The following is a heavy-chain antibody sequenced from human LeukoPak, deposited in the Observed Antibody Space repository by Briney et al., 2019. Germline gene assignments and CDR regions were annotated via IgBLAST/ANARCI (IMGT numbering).Heavy chain of an antibody. CDR3: ARDARADYYDSSGYYYFDY. Sequence: ASVKVSCKASGYTFTSYFIHWVRQAPGQGLEWMGIINPSGGSTSYAQKFQGRVTMTRDMSTSTVYMELSSLRSEDTAVYYCARDARADYYDSSGYYYFDYWGQGTLVTVSS. J-gene: IGHJ4*02. V-gene: IGHV1-46*01. D-gene: IGHD3-22*01. CDR2: INPSGGST. CDR1: GYTFTSYF.